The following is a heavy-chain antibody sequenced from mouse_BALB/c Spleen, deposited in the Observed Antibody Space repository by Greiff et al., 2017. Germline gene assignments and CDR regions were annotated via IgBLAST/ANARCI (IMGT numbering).Heavy chain of an antibody. CDR1: GYTFTSYW. J-gene: IGHJ3*01. D-gene: IGHD2-4*01. CDR3: TRLGYDYDGGAY. V-gene: IGHV1-69*02. Sequence: QVQLQQPGAELVRPGASVKLSCKASGYTFTSYWINWVKQRPGQGLEWIGNIYPSDSYTNYNQKFKDKATLTVDKSSSTAYMQLSSPTSEDSAVYYCTRLGYDYDGGAYWGQGTLVTVSA. CDR2: IYPSDSYT.